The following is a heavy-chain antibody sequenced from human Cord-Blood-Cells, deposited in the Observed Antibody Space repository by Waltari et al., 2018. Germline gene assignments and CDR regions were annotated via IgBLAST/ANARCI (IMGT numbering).Heavy chain of an antibody. CDR1: GYTFTSYG. CDR3: AREVIAARPICDY. V-gene: IGHV1-18*04. CDR2: VSAYNGNT. Sequence: QVQLVQSGAEVKKPGASVKVSCKASGYTFTSYGISWVRPAPGQGLEWMGWVSAYNGNTNYAQKLHGRVTMTTDTTTSPAYMELRNLGSDDTAVDYCAREVIAARPICDYWGQGTLVTVSS. J-gene: IGHJ4*02. D-gene: IGHD6-6*01.